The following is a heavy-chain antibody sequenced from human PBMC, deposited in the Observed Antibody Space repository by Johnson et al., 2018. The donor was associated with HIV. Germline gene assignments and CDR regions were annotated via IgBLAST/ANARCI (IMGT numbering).Heavy chain of an antibody. D-gene: IGHD6-13*01. CDR1: GFTFSSYA. CDR3: ARDFKDSSSWYGAFDI. Sequence: QVQLVESGGGVVQPGRSLRLSCAASGFTFSSYAMHWVRQAPGKGLEWVAVISYDGSNKYYADSVNGRFTISRDNSKNTLYLQMNSLRAEDTAVYYCARDFKDSSSWYGAFDIWGQGTMVTVSS. V-gene: IGHV3-30-3*01. CDR2: ISYDGSNK. J-gene: IGHJ3*02.